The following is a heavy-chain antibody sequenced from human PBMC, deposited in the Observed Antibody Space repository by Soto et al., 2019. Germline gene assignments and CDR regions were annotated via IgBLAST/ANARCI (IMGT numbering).Heavy chain of an antibody. J-gene: IGHJ4*02. CDR2: IWYDGSNK. D-gene: IGHD3-16*02. Sequence: GGSLRLSCAASGFTFSSYGMHWVRQAPGKGLEWVAVIWYDGSNKYYAGSVKGRFTISRDNSKNTLYLQMNSLRAEDTAVYYCARDPAGYIWGSYRYDYWGQGTLVTVSS. CDR1: GFTFSSYG. CDR3: ARDPAGYIWGSYRYDY. V-gene: IGHV3-33*01.